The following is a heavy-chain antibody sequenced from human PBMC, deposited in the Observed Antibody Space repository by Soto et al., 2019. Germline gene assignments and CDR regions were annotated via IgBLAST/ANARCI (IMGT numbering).Heavy chain of an antibody. CDR3: ARDCGKGYGMDV. V-gene: IGHV3-48*02. CDR1: GFTISTYS. CDR2: LSRGARYI. Sequence: EVQLVESGGGLIQPGGSLRLSCAASGFTISTYSMNWVRQAPGKGLEWVSYLSRGARYIYYADAVRGRFTISRDSGKNALYRQMNSLRDEDTAVYYCARDCGKGYGMDVWGQGTTVTVSS. J-gene: IGHJ6*02.